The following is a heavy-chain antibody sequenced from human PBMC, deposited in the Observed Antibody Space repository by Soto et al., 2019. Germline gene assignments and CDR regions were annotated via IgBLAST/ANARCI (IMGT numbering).Heavy chain of an antibody. CDR3: ARDKDCSGGSCYRFDY. V-gene: IGHV1-69*08. CDR1: GGTFSSYT. D-gene: IGHD2-15*01. CDR2: IIPILGIA. J-gene: IGHJ4*02. Sequence: QVQLVQSGAEVKKPGSSVKVSCKASGGTFSSYTISWVRQAPGQGLEWMGRIIPILGIANYAQKFQGRVTITADKSTSTAYMELSSLRSEDTAVYYCARDKDCSGGSCYRFDYWGQGTLVTVSS.